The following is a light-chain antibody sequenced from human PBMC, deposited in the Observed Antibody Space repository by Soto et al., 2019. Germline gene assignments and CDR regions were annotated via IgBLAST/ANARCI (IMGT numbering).Light chain of an antibody. CDR3: QQRYNWPIT. CDR2: AAS. V-gene: IGKV3-11*01. Sequence: EIVLTQSPATLSLSPGETATLSCRASQSVSGYIGWYQQEPGQAPRLLIYAASNRATGIPARFSGSGSGTDFTLTISSLEPEDFSVYYCQQRYNWPITFGQGTRLEIK. J-gene: IGKJ5*01. CDR1: QSVSGY.